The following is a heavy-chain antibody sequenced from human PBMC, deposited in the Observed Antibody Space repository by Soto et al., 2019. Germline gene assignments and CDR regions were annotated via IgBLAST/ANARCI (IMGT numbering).Heavy chain of an antibody. J-gene: IGHJ5*02. D-gene: IGHD6-6*01. Sequence: QVQLVQSGAEVKKPGASVKVSCKASGYTFTSYGISWVRQAPGQGLEWMGWISAYNGNTNYEQKLQGKVTMTTDTSASTDYMELGSLRSDDTAVYYCARSSGPEYWCDAWGKGTQVTVSS. CDR1: GYTFTSYG. CDR2: ISAYNGNT. CDR3: ARSSGPEYWCDA. V-gene: IGHV1-18*01.